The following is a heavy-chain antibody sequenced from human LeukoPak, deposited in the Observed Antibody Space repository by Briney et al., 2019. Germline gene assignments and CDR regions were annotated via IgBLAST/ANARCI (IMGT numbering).Heavy chain of an antibody. CDR2: INSDGSST. CDR3: ATTTVTTGP. CDR1: GFTFSSYW. V-gene: IGHV3-74*01. Sequence: GGSLRLSCAASGFTFSSYWMHWVRQAPGKGLVWVSRINSDGSSTSYADSVKGRSTISRDNAKNTLYLQMNSLRADDTAIYYCATTTVTTGPWGQGTLVTVSS. D-gene: IGHD4-17*01. J-gene: IGHJ5*02.